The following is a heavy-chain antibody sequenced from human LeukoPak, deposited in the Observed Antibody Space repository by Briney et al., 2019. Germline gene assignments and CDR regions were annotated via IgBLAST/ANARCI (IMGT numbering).Heavy chain of an antibody. CDR2: ISGSGGGT. J-gene: IGHJ4*02. D-gene: IGHD4-23*01. CDR1: GFTFSNYA. Sequence: PGGSLRLSCAASGFTFSNYAMSWLRDAPGEGLEWVSDISGSGGGTYYADSVRGRFTVSRDNYKNTLFLQINSLRAEDTAVYYCATGLSENLRWYFGYWGQGTLVTVSS. CDR3: ATGLSENLRWYFGY. V-gene: IGHV3-23*01.